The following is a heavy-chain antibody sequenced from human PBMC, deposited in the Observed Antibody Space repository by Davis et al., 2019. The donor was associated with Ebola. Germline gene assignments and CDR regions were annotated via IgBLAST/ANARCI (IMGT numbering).Heavy chain of an antibody. CDR2: INTNTGNP. CDR3: ARGGSSSGLYYYYGMDV. D-gene: IGHD6-6*01. CDR1: GYTFTSYA. Sequence: ASVKVSCKASGYTFTSYAMNWVRQAPGQGLEWMGWINTNTGNPTYAQGFTGRFVFSLDTSVSTAYLQISSLKAEDTAVYYCARGGSSSGLYYYYGMDVWGKGTTVTVSS. V-gene: IGHV7-4-1*02. J-gene: IGHJ6*04.